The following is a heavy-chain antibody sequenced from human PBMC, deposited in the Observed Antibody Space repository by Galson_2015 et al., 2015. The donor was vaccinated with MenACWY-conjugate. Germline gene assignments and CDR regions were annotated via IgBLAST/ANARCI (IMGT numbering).Heavy chain of an antibody. V-gene: IGHV1-2*06. J-gene: IGHJ6*03. CDR2: LTPHSGGA. D-gene: IGHD3-16*01. CDR3: ARAFAGGHMDV. Sequence: SVKVSCKASGYTFTSYTIHWVRQAPGQGLEWMGRLTPHSGGAEYAQKFQGRVTLSRDMSINTAYMELSSLRFDDAAIYYCARAFAGGHMDVWGEGTTVTVSS. CDR1: GYTFTSYT.